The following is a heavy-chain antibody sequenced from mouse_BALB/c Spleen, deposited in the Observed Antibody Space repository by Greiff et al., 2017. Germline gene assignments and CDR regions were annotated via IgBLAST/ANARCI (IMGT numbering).Heavy chain of an antibody. CDR1: GYSITSDYA. V-gene: IGHV3-2*02. D-gene: IGHD1-1*01. Sequence: EVQLQQSGPGLVKPSQSLSLTCTVTGYSITSDYAWNWIRQFPGNKLEWMGYISYSGSTSYNPSLKSRISITRDTSKNQFFLQLNSVTTEDTATYYCAREGDYYGSSYAYWGQGTLVTVSA. CDR3: AREGDYYGSSYAY. J-gene: IGHJ3*01. CDR2: ISYSGST.